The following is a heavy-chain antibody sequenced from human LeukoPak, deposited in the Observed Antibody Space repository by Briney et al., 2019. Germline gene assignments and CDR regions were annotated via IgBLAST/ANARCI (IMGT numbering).Heavy chain of an antibody. CDR2: ISSSSSTI. D-gene: IGHD2-15*01. Sequence: PGGSLRLSCAASGFTFSSYSMNWVRQAPGKGLEWVSYISSSSSTIYYADSVKGRFTISRDNAKNSLYLQMNSLRAEDTAVYYCARDQPKDIVVVVAARDAFDIWGQGTMVTVSS. J-gene: IGHJ3*02. CDR1: GFTFSSYS. V-gene: IGHV3-48*01. CDR3: ARDQPKDIVVVVAARDAFDI.